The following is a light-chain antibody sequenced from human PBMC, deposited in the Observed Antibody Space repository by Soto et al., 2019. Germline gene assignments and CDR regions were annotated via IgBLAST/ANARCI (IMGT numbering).Light chain of an antibody. V-gene: IGKV1-5*03. CDR2: KAS. CDR1: QSISSW. Sequence: DIQMTQSPSTLSASVGDRVTITCRASQSISSWLAWYQQKPGQAPNLMIYKASSLERGVPSRFSGSGSVTEFTLTIISLQPDDFETCYCQQYNSYSWTFGQGTKVEIK. CDR3: QQYNSYSWT. J-gene: IGKJ1*01.